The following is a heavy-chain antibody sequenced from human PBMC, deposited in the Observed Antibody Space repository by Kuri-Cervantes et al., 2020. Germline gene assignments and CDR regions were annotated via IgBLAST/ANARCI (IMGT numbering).Heavy chain of an antibody. V-gene: IGHV1-18*01. CDR2: ISAYNGNT. J-gene: IGHJ2*01. CDR1: GYTFTSYA. CDR3: ARVHTSLVSGWSNWYFDL. Sequence: ASVKVSCKASGYTFTSYAMHWVRQAPGQRLEWMGWISAYNGNTNYAQKLQGRVTTTTDTSTSTAYMELRSLRSDDTAVYYCARVHTSLVSGWSNWYFDLWGRGTLVTVSS. D-gene: IGHD6-19*01.